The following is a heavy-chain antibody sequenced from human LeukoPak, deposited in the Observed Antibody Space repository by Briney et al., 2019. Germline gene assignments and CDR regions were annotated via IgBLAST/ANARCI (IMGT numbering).Heavy chain of an antibody. Sequence: GGSLRLSCAASGFTFSSYAMSWVRQAPGKGLEWVSTISGSGGSTYCADSVKGRFTISRDNSKNTLHLQMNSLRAEDTAVYYCAKSAYYDSSGFYREYYFDYWGQGTLVTVSS. CDR3: AKSAYYDSSGFYREYYFDY. J-gene: IGHJ4*02. D-gene: IGHD3-22*01. V-gene: IGHV3-23*01. CDR2: ISGSGGST. CDR1: GFTFSSYA.